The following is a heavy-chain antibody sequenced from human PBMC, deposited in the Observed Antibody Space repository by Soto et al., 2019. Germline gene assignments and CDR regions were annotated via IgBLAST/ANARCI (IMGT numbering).Heavy chain of an antibody. CDR2: INHVGSEI. J-gene: IGHJ4*02. D-gene: IGHD7-27*01. Sequence: EAQLVESGGGLVQPGGSLRLSCAASGFTFSSSWMSWVRQAPGKRLEWVADINHVGSEILYVDSVKGRFTVSRDNTKISVYLQMNSLRVEDTALYYCARDPAWGSLDYWGLGTLVTVSS. CDR1: GFTFSSSW. CDR3: ARDPAWGSLDY. V-gene: IGHV3-7*01.